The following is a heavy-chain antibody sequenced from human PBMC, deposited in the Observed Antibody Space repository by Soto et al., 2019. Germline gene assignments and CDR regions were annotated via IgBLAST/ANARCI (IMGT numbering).Heavy chain of an antibody. D-gene: IGHD2-8*01. CDR1: GYTFTSYY. V-gene: IGHV1-46*03. J-gene: IGHJ6*03. Sequence: QVQLVQSGAEVKKPGASVKVSCKASGYTFTSYYMHWVRQAPGQGLEWMGKINPSGGGTSYAQKFQGRVTMTRDTSTSTVYMELSSLRSEDTAVYYCARRSLMVYAIRRGDYYYMDVWGKGTTVTVSS. CDR2: INPSGGGT. CDR3: ARRSLMVYAIRRGDYYYMDV.